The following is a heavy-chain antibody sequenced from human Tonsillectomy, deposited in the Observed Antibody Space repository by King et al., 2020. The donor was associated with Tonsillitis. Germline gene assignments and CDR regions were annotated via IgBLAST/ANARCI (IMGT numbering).Heavy chain of an antibody. V-gene: IGHV4-4*07. D-gene: IGHD6-19*01. CDR3: ARDRASSGWYGFGY. CDR1: GGSISSYY. Sequence: QLQESGPGLVKPSETLSLTCTVAGGSISSYYLSWIRQPAGQGLDWVWGIYIRGSTHYNPSLKGRVTMSVDTSKNQLSLKLSSVTAADTAVYYCARDRASSGWYGFGYWGQGTLVTVSS. J-gene: IGHJ4*02. CDR2: IYIRGST.